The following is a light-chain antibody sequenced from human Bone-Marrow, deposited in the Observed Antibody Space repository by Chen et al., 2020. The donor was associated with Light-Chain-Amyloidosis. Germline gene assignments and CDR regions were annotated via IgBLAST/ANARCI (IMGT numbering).Light chain of an antibody. CDR2: EDD. V-gene: IGLV6-57*01. Sequence: NFMLTQPHSVSESPGKTVIISCTRSSGSIATNYVQWYQQRPGSSPTPVIYEDDQRPSGVPDRLSGSCDRASNSASLTIAGLQTEEEAYYCCQTYPGSSQRLFGGVTKLTV. CDR3: QTYPGSSQRL. CDR1: SGSIATNY. J-gene: IGLJ3*02.